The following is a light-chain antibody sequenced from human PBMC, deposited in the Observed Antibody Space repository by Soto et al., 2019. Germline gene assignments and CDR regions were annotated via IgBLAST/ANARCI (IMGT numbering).Light chain of an antibody. CDR2: GAS. J-gene: IGKJ1*01. CDR1: QSVSRN. Sequence: EIGFKKSPGALSLNQGERATLSCRASQSVSRNYLAWYRQKPGQAPRLLIYGASSRATGIPDRFGGSGSGTEFTLTISSLQSEDFTLYYCQLYNIWPWTFGQVSKLDI. CDR3: QLYNIWPWT. V-gene: IGKV3D-15*01.